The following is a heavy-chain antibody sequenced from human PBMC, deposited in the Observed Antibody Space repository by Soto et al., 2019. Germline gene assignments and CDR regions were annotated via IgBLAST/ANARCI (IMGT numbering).Heavy chain of an antibody. CDR3: ARDSFRGSDAFDV. J-gene: IGHJ3*01. Sequence: GGSLRLSCAASGFTFSHYDMNWVRQAPGRGLEWVSCITTTSSYIHYADSVKGRFTVSRDNAKKSLFLEMNNLRDDDTAVYYCARDSFRGSDAFDVWGQGTMVTVSS. D-gene: IGHD3-16*01. CDR2: ITTTSSYI. CDR1: GFTFSHYD. V-gene: IGHV3-21*01.